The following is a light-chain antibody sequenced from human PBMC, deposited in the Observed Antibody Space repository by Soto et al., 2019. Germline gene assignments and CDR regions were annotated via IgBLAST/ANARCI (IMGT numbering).Light chain of an antibody. V-gene: IGLV2-14*01. Sequence: QSVLTQPASVTGSLGQSITISGTGTSTDFGGQNYVSWYQQHPGRAPKLILYEVSNRPSGVSNRFSGSKSGNTASLTISGLQAEDVADYYCSSYTDVVTLEVFGPGTKVTVL. CDR1: STDFGGQNY. J-gene: IGLJ1*01. CDR3: SSYTDVVTLEV. CDR2: EVS.